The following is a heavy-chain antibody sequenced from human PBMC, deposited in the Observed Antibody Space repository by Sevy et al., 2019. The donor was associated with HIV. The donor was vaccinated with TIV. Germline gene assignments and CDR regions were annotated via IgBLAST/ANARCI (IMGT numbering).Heavy chain of an antibody. D-gene: IGHD6-13*01. J-gene: IGHJ4*02. CDR3: ARAVSYSSSWYGSPYYFDY. CDR1: GYTFTGYY. V-gene: IGHV1-2*02. CDR2: INPNSGGT. Sequence: ASVKVSCKASGYTFTGYYMHWVRQAPGQGLEWMGWINPNSGGTNYAQKFQGRVTMTRDTSISTAYMELSRLRSDDTAVYHCARAVSYSSSWYGSPYYFDYWGQGTLVTVSS.